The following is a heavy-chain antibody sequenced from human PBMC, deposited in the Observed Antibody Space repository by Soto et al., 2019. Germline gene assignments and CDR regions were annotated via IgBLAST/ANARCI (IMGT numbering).Heavy chain of an antibody. CDR3: ARWSYLDY. V-gene: IGHV4-39*01. J-gene: IGHJ4*02. CDR2: MYHGGTT. Sequence: PSETLSLTCSVSGGSISSGSYYWGWIRQTPGRGLEWIASMYHGGTTYSNPSLKSRVTISVDTSKNQFSLRLTSVTAADAAVYYCARWSYLDYWGQGTRVTVSS. D-gene: IGHD3-3*01. CDR1: GGSISSGSYY.